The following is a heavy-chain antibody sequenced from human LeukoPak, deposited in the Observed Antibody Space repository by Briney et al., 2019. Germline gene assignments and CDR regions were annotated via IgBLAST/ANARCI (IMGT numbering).Heavy chain of an antibody. D-gene: IGHD2-2*01. Sequence: GGSQRLSCAASGFIFTDYAMSWVRQAPGKGLEWVSSISSSSSYIYYADSVKGRFTISRDNAKNSLYLQMNSLRAEDTAVYYCAAYCSSTSCYDFDYWGQGTLVTVSS. CDR1: GFIFTDYA. CDR2: ISSSSSYI. V-gene: IGHV3-21*01. CDR3: AAYCSSTSCYDFDY. J-gene: IGHJ4*02.